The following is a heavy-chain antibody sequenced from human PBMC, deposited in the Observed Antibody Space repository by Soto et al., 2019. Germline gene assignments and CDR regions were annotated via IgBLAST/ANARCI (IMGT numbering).Heavy chain of an antibody. CDR3: ARAFRISVVPAAQYGMDV. D-gene: IGHD2-2*01. Sequence: QVQLVQSGAEVKKPGSSVKVSCKASGGTFSSYAISWVRQAPGQGLEWMGGIIPIFGTANYVQKFQGRVTITADESTSTAYMELSSLRSEDTAVYYCARAFRISVVPAAQYGMDVWGQGTTVTVSS. V-gene: IGHV1-69*01. CDR1: GGTFSSYA. CDR2: IIPIFGTA. J-gene: IGHJ6*02.